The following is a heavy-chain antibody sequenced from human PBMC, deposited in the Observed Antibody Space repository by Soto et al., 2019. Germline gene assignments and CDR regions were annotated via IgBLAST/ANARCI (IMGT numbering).Heavy chain of an antibody. D-gene: IGHD2-2*01. J-gene: IGHJ4*02. V-gene: IGHV3-23*01. CDR2: ISGSGGST. CDR1: GFTFSSYA. Sequence: EVQLLESGGGLVQPGGSLRLSCAASGFTFSSYAMRWVRQAPGKGLEWGSAISGSGGSTYYADSVNGRCTIYRDQSKNTLYLQMNSRRAEGMSVYYCAKDDRNYCSSTSCQMNCFDYWGQGTLLTVS. CDR3: AKDDRNYCSSTSCQMNCFDY.